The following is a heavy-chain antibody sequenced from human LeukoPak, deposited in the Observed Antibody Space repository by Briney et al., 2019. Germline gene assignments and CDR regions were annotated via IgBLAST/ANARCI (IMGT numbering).Heavy chain of an antibody. CDR1: GFTFDDYA. V-gene: IGHV3-23*01. CDR3: ARDLGRVRGVLMGFDP. CDR2: ISGSVGST. J-gene: IGHJ5*02. Sequence: GGSLRLSCAASGFTFDDYAMHWVRQAPGKGLEWVSGISGSVGSTYYADSVKGRFTISRDNSKNTLYLQMNSLRAEDTAVYYCARDLGRVRGVLMGFDPWGQGTLVTVSS. D-gene: IGHD3-10*01.